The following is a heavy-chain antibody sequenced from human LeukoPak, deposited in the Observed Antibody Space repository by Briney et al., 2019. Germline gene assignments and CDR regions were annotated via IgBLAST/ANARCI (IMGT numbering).Heavy chain of an antibody. J-gene: IGHJ4*02. V-gene: IGHV1-2*06. CDR1: GYTFTGYY. CDR3: ARERKITIFGVACDY. CDR2: INPNGGGT. Sequence: ASVTVSCKTSGYTFTGYYMHWVRQAPGQGLEWMGRINPNGGGTNYAQKYQGRVTMTSDTSISTAYMELSRLRSDDTAVYYCARERKITIFGVACDYWGQGTLVTVSS. D-gene: IGHD3-3*01.